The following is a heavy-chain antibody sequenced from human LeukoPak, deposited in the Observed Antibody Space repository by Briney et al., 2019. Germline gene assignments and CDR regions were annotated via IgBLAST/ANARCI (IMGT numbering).Heavy chain of an antibody. CDR1: GYTFTSYG. CDR2: ISAYNGNT. J-gene: IGHJ4*02. V-gene: IGHV1-18*01. D-gene: IGHD5-18*01. Sequence: ASVKVSCKASGYTFTSYGISWVRQAPGQGLEWMGWISAYNGNTNYAQKLQGRVTMTTDTSTSTAYMELRSLRSDDTAVYYCARDLEALGYSHGKPDFDYWGQGTLVTVSS. CDR3: ARDLEALGYSHGKPDFDY.